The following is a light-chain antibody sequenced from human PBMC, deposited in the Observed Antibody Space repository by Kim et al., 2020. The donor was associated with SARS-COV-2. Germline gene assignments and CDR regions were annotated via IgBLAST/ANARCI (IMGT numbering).Light chain of an antibody. Sequence: SYELTQPLSVSVALGQTAKITCGGNKIGSKDVHWYQQKPGQAPVVVIYRDSNRPSGIPERFSGSNSGNTATLTISGAQAGDEADYYCQVGDSSTVVFGGG. CDR3: QVGDSSTVV. V-gene: IGLV3-9*01. CDR2: RDS. CDR1: KIGSKD. J-gene: IGLJ2*01.